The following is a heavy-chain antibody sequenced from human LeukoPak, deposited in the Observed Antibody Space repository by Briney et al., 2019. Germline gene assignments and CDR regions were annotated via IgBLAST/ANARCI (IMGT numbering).Heavy chain of an antibody. J-gene: IGHJ3*02. CDR2: IYHSGST. Sequence: SETLSLTCTVSGYSISSGYYWGWIRQPPGKGLEWIGSIYHSGSTYYNPSLKSRVTISVDTSKNQFSLKLSSVTAADTAVYYCARPSTKRSSPLAFDIWGQGTMVTVSS. CDR3: ARPSTKRSSPLAFDI. D-gene: IGHD1/OR15-1a*01. V-gene: IGHV4-38-2*02. CDR1: GYSISSGYY.